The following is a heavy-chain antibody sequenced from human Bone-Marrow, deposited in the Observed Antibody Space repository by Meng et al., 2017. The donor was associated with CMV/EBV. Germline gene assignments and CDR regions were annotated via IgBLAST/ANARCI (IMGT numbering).Heavy chain of an antibody. CDR1: GYTFTSYG. CDR2: ISAYNGNT. CDR3: ASVLRFLEWLTDGGYYFDY. V-gene: IGHV1-18*01. D-gene: IGHD3-3*01. Sequence: ASVKVSCKASGYTFTSYGISWVRQAPGQGLEWMGWISAYNGNTNYAQKLQGRVTMTTDTSTSTAYMELSSLRSEDTAGYYCASVLRFLEWLTDGGYYFDYWGQGTLVTVSS. J-gene: IGHJ4*02.